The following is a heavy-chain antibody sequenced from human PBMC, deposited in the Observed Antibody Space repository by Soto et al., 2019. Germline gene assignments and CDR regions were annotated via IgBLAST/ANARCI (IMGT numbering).Heavy chain of an antibody. Sequence: SVKVSCKASGGTFSSYATSWVRQAPGQGLEWMGGIITIFGTANYAQKFQGRVTITADKSTSTAYMELSSLRSEDTAVYYCARDWGFRDIVVVPAAGYGMDVWGQGTTVTVSS. J-gene: IGHJ6*02. CDR3: ARDWGFRDIVVVPAAGYGMDV. CDR1: GGTFSSYA. V-gene: IGHV1-69*06. CDR2: IITIFGTA. D-gene: IGHD2-2*01.